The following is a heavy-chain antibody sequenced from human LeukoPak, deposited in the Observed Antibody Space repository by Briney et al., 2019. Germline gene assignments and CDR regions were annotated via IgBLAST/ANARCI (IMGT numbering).Heavy chain of an antibody. CDR2: IRSGGDNI. J-gene: IGHJ3*02. D-gene: IGHD5-24*01. CDR3: VRDAQFAFDI. V-gene: IGHV3-48*01. CDR1: GFTFSSEP. Sequence: PGGSLRLSCATSGFTFSSEPMNWVRQAPGKGLEWVSHIRSGGDNIHYADSVRGRFTISRDNAKNSLYLQMNSLRVEDTAVYFCVRDAQFAFDIWGQGTMVTVSS.